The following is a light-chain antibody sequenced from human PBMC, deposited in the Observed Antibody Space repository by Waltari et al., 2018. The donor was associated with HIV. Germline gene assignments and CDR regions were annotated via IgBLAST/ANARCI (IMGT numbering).Light chain of an antibody. Sequence: DIQLTQSPSFLSASIGDRVTITCRASQGIRSYLAWYQQKPGKAPKLLIYAASTLQSGVPSRFSGSGSGTEFTLTISSLQPEDFATYFCQQVNSYPRTFGQGTKVEI. CDR1: QGIRSY. CDR3: QQVNSYPRT. J-gene: IGKJ1*01. CDR2: AAS. V-gene: IGKV1-9*01.